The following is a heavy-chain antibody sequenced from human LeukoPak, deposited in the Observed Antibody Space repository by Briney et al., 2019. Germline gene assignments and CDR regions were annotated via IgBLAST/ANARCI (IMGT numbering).Heavy chain of an antibody. CDR3: ARHSLILGWGGYPGVYDI. D-gene: IGHD4-23*01. V-gene: IGHV4-39*01. CDR1: GGSISSSSYY. J-gene: IGHJ3*02. Sequence: SETLSLTCTVSGGSISSSSYYWGWIRQPPGKGLEWLGSVFYSGTTTDNPSLKSRVSMSVDSSENQFSLQLSSVTAAGTVIYYWARHSLILGWGGYPGVYDIWGQGTMVTVS. CDR2: VFYSGTT.